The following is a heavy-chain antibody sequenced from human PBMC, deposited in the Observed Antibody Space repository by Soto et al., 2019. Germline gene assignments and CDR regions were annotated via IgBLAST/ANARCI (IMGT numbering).Heavy chain of an antibody. CDR3: ARVVGALGHGFDP. D-gene: IGHD1-26*01. J-gene: IGHJ5*02. V-gene: IGHV1-18*01. CDR2: ISAYNGNT. CDR1: GYTFTSYG. Sequence: QVQLEQSGAEVKKPGASVKVSCKASGYTFTSYGISWVRQAPGQGLEWMGRISAYNGNTNYAQKLQGRVTMTTDTSTSPASMELRSLRSDDTAVYYCARVVGALGHGFDPWGQGTLVTVSS.